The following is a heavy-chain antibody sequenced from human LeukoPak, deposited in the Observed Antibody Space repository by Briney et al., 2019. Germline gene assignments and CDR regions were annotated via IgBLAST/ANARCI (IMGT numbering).Heavy chain of an antibody. D-gene: IGHD2-15*01. Sequence: SETLSLTCAVYGGSFSGYYWSWIRQPPGKGLEWIGEINHSGSTNYNPSLKSRVTISVDTSKNQFSLKPSSVTAADTAVYYCARVVVVAATRAYYYYYYMDVWGKGTTVTVSS. V-gene: IGHV4-34*01. CDR1: GGSFSGYY. CDR3: ARVVVVAATRAYYYYYYMDV. J-gene: IGHJ6*03. CDR2: INHSGST.